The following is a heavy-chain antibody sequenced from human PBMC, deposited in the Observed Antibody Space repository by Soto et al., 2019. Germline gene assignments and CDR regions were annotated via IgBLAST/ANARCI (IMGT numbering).Heavy chain of an antibody. CDR3: ARFGSYDYIWGSYRLGYDYYMDV. D-gene: IGHD3-16*02. CDR2: IYYSGST. J-gene: IGHJ6*03. CDR1: GGSISSYY. Sequence: SETLSLTCTVSGGSISSYYWSWIRQPPGKGLEWIGYIYYSGSTNYNPSLKSRVTISEDTSKNQFSLKLSSVTAADTAVYYCARFGSYDYIWGSYRLGYDYYMDVWGKGTTVTVSS. V-gene: IGHV4-59*08.